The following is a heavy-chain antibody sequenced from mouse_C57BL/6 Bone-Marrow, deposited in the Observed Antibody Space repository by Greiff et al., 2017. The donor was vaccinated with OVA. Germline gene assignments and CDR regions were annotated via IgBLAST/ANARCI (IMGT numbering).Heavy chain of an antibody. CDR2: IYPGSGSN. CDR3: ASYLFYAMDY. V-gene: IGHV1-55*01. J-gene: IGHJ4*01. Sequence: VQLQQPGAELVKPGASVKMSCKASGYTFTSYWINWVKQRPGPGLEWIGDIYPGSGSNTSNEKFKSKATLTVDTSSSTAYMQLSILTAEDSAVYYCASYLFYAMDYWGQGTSVTFSS. CDR1: GYTFTSYW.